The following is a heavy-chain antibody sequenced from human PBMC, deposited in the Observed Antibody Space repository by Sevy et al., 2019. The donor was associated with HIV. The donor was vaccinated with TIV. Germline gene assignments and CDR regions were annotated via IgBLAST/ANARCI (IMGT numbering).Heavy chain of an antibody. V-gene: IGHV3-23*01. CDR3: AKEEGAIDDSSGYPLNY. D-gene: IGHD3-22*01. CDR2: ISGSGGST. CDR1: GFTFSSYA. J-gene: IGHJ4*02. Sequence: PAGSLRLSCAASGFTFSSYAMSWVRQAPGKGLEWVSAISGSGGSTYYADSVKGRFTISRDNSKNTLYLQMNSLRAEDTAVYYCAKEEGAIDDSSGYPLNYWGQGTLVTVSS.